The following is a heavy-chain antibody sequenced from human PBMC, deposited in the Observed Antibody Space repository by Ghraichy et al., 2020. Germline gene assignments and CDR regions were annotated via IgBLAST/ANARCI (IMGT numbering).Heavy chain of an antibody. Sequence: GGSLRLSCAASGFTFDDYTMHWVRQAPGKGLEWVSLISWDGGSTYYADSVKGRFTISRDNSKTSLYLQMNSLRTEDTALYYCATLASLGVDDHDHWGQGTLVTVSS. CDR3: ATLASLGVDDHDH. D-gene: IGHD3-10*01. CDR1: GFTFDDYT. CDR2: ISWDGGST. J-gene: IGHJ4*02. V-gene: IGHV3-43*01.